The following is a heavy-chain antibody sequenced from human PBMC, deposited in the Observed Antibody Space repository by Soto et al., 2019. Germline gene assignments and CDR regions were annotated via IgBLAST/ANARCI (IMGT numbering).Heavy chain of an antibody. Sequence: SETLSLTCTVSGGSISSYYWSWIRQPPGKGLEWIGYIYYSGSTNYNPSLKSRVTISVDTSKNQFSLKLSSVTAADTAVYYCARDGRGFDYWGQGTLVTVSS. CDR1: GGSISSYY. CDR2: IYYSGST. D-gene: IGHD3-10*01. CDR3: ARDGRGFDY. V-gene: IGHV4-59*01. J-gene: IGHJ4*02.